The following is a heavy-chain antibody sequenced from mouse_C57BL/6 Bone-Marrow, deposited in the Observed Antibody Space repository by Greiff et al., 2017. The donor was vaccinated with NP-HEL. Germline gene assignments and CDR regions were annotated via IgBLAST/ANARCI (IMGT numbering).Heavy chain of an antibody. CDR1: GYSITSGYD. CDR3: ARAGSNYVFDY. CDR2: ISYSGST. Sequence: VQLKQSGPGMVKPSQSLSLTCTVTGYSITSGYDWHWIRHFPGNKLEWMGYISYSGSTNYNPSLKSRISITHDTSKNHFFLKLNSVTTEDTATYYCARAGSNYVFDYWGQGTTLTVSS. J-gene: IGHJ2*01. V-gene: IGHV3-1*01. D-gene: IGHD2-5*01.